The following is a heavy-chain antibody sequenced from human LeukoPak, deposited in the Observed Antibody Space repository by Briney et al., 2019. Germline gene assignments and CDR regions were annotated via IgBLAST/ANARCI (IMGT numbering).Heavy chain of an antibody. CDR2: IRSDGSDT. CDR1: GFTFSDTW. CDR3: ARAVDTARAYYFDY. V-gene: IGHV3-74*01. Sequence: GGSLRLSCAASGFTFSDTWMHWVRQAPGKGLVWVSRIRSDGSDTRYAESVKGRFTISRDNAKNSLYLQMNRLRAEDTAVYYCARAVDTARAYYFDYWGQGALVTVSS. D-gene: IGHD5-18*01. J-gene: IGHJ4*02.